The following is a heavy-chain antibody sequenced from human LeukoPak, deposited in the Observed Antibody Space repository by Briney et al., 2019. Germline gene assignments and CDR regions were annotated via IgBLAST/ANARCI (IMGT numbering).Heavy chain of an antibody. CDR1: GGSINSDGYS. V-gene: IGHV4-30-2*01. Sequence: SETLSLTCAVSGGSINSDGYSWSWIRQPPGTGLEWIGYIYHSGSTYYNPSLKSRVTISVDRSKNQFSLQLNSVTPEDTAVYYCARSGSGGWIDYWGQGTLVTVSS. J-gene: IGHJ4*02. CDR3: ARSGSGGWIDY. CDR2: IYHSGST. D-gene: IGHD6-19*01.